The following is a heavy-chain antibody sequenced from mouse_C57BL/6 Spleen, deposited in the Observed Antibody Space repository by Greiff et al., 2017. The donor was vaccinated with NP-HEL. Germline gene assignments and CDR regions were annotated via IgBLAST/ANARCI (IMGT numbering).Heavy chain of an antibody. J-gene: IGHJ4*01. CDR1: GYTFTSYW. CDR2: IHPNSGST. CDR3: AKGYYDYVYYAMDY. D-gene: IGHD2-4*01. V-gene: IGHV1-64*01. Sequence: VQLQQPGAELVKPGASVKLSCKASGYTFTSYWMHWVKQRPGQGLEWIGMIHPNSGSTNYNEKFKSKATLTVDKSSSTAYMQLSSLTSEDSAVYYCAKGYYDYVYYAMDYGGQGTSVTVSS.